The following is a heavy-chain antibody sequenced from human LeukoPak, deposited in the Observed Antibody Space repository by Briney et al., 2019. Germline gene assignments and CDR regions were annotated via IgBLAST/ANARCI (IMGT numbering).Heavy chain of an antibody. CDR2: MNPNSGNT. CDR1: GYTFTSYD. J-gene: IGHJ6*02. D-gene: IGHD2-2*01. CDR3: ARQVGGYYYYGMDV. V-gene: IGHV1-8*01. Sequence: ASVKVSCKASGYTFTSYDINWVRQATGQALEWMGWMNPNSGNTGYAQKFQGRVTMTRNTSISTAYMELSSLRSEDTAVYYCARQVGGYYYYGMDVWGQGTTVTVSS.